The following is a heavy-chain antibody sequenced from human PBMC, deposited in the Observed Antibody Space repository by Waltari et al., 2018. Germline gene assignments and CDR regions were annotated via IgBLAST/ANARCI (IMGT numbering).Heavy chain of an antibody. CDR2: IYYSGST. V-gene: IGHV4-39*01. CDR1: GGSISSSSYY. D-gene: IGHD6-6*01. CDR3: ARGGAARAVYFDY. Sequence: QLQLQESGPGLVKPSETLSLTCTVSGGSISSSSYYWGWIRQPPGKGLEWIGSIYYSGSTYYNPSLKSRVTISVDTSKNQFSLKLSSVTAEDTAVYYCARGGAARAVYFDYWGQGTLVTVSS. J-gene: IGHJ4*02.